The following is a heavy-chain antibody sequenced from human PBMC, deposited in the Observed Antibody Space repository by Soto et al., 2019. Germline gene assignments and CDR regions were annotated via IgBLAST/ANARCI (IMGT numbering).Heavy chain of an antibody. CDR1: GFTFSSYW. V-gene: IGHV3-74*01. J-gene: IGHJ6*02. Sequence: GGSLRLSCATSGFTFSSYWIHWVRQAPGKGLVWVSRINSDGSSTSYADSVKGRFTISRDNAKNTLYLQMNSLRAEDTAVYYCARDYIVVVPAAMRDYYYGMDVWGQGTTVTVSS. CDR2: INSDGSST. D-gene: IGHD2-2*01. CDR3: ARDYIVVVPAAMRDYYYGMDV.